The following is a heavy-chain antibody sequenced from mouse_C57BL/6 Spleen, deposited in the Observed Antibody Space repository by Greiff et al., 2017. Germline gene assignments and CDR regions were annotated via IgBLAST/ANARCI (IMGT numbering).Heavy chain of an antibody. CDR2: ISYDGSN. V-gene: IGHV3-6*01. J-gene: IGHJ1*03. CDR3: ARRDWYFDV. CDR1: GYSITSGYY. Sequence: LVESGPGLVKPSQSLSLTCSVTGYSITSGYYWNWIRQFPGNKLEWMGYISYDGSNNYNPSLKNRISITRDTSKNQFFLKLNSVTTEDTATYYCARRDWYFDVWGTGTTVTVSS.